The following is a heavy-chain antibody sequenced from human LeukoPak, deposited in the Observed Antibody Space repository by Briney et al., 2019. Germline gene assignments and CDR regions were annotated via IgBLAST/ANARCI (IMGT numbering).Heavy chain of an antibody. J-gene: IGHJ4*02. D-gene: IGHD2-21*02. CDR3: AKGETVTASPFDY. CDR2: MFYNEDA. Sequence: PSETLSLTCAVSGVSISHYHWNWLRQSPGKGLEWIGSMFYNEDAKYSPSLKTRVTMSVDASKSHFSLKLTSVTTADTATYFCAKGETVTASPFDYWGQGILVTVS. V-gene: IGHV4-59*01. CDR1: GVSISHYH.